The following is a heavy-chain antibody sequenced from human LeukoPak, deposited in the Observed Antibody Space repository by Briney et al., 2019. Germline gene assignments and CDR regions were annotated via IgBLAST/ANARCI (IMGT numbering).Heavy chain of an antibody. CDR2: ISGSGGAT. J-gene: IGHJ6*02. Sequence: GGSLRLSCAASGFTFSSYAMSWVRQAPGKGLEWVSAISGSGGATYYADSVKGRFTISRDNSKNTLYLQMNSLRAEDTAVYYCAREKLRPAGGIYYYYGMDVWGQGTTVTVSS. D-gene: IGHD2-15*01. CDR3: AREKLRPAGGIYYYYGMDV. V-gene: IGHV3-23*01. CDR1: GFTFSSYA.